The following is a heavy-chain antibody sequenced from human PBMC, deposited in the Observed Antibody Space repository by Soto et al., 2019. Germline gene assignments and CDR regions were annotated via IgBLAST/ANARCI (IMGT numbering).Heavy chain of an antibody. D-gene: IGHD3-16*01. V-gene: IGHV1-8*01. CDR3: AREGVRGMDV. CDR1: GNTFPSYN. CDR2: MNPNRANT. J-gene: IGHJ6*02. Sequence: QVQLVQSGAEVKKPGASVKVSCKASGNTFPSYNITWVRKATGQGLEWLGWMNPNRANTGYGQKFQGRVTMTRNTSISTAYMELSSLRSEDTAVYYCAREGVRGMDVWGQGTTVTVSS.